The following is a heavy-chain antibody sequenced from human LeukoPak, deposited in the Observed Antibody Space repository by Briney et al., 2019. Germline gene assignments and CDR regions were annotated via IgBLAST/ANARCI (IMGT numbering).Heavy chain of an antibody. CDR3: AKGPRQQLVTRFDN. D-gene: IGHD6-13*01. V-gene: IGHV3-23*01. J-gene: IGHJ4*02. CDR2: LTDSGDAT. Sequence: GGSLRLSCAVSGFTFSHYAMSWVRQAPGTGLEWVGSLTDSGDATYYADSVKGRFTVSRDNSKNTLYLQMSSLRADDTAVYYCAKGPRQQLVTRFDNWGQGTLVTVSS. CDR1: GFTFSHYA.